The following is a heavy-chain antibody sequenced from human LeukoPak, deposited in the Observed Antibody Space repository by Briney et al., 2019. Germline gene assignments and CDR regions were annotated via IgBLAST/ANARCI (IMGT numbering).Heavy chain of an antibody. J-gene: IGHJ3*02. CDR3: ARLPGCSGADCFRAFDI. Sequence: PSETLSLTCTVSDDSISSYYWIWIRQPPGKGLEWIGYIHHSGSANYNPSLRSRITMSVDTSKNHFSLSLTSVTAADTAVYYRARLPGCSGADCFRAFDIWGQGTMVTVSS. V-gene: IGHV4-59*08. CDR1: DDSISSYY. D-gene: IGHD2-21*02. CDR2: IHHSGSA.